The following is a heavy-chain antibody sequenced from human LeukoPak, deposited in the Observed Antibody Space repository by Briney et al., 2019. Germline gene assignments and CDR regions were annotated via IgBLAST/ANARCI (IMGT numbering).Heavy chain of an antibody. J-gene: IGHJ4*02. CDR3: ARDYSSGWYSDY. Sequence: SETLSLTCTVWGGSISSYYGRGLRQPAGKGGEGIGRIYSSGSTNYNPSLKSRDTIPVDTSKNQFSLKLSSVTAADTAVYYCARDYSSGWYSDYWGQGTLVTVSS. D-gene: IGHD6-19*01. CDR2: IYSSGST. CDR1: GGSISSYY. V-gene: IGHV4-4*07.